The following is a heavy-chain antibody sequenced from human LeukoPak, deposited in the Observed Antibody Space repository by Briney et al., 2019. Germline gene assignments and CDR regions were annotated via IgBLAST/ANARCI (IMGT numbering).Heavy chain of an antibody. Sequence: GRSLRLSCAASGFTFDDYAMHWVRQAPGKGLEWVSGISWNSGSIGYADSVKGRFTISRDNAKNSLYLQMNSLRAEDMALYYCARSSEIYCSSTSCSAFDIWGQGTMVTVSS. V-gene: IGHV3-9*03. D-gene: IGHD2-2*01. CDR2: ISWNSGSI. CDR1: GFTFDDYA. J-gene: IGHJ3*02. CDR3: ARSSEIYCSSTSCSAFDI.